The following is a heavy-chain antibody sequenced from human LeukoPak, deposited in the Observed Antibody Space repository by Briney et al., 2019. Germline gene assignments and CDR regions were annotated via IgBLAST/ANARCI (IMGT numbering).Heavy chain of an antibody. V-gene: IGHV3-7*01. D-gene: IGHD3-10*01. J-gene: IGHJ3*02. CDR1: GFTFSGNW. Sequence: GGSLRLSCAASGFTFSGNWLSWVRQAPGKRLEWLANINEDGSRKFYVDSVEGRFTISRDNARNSLSLQMNSLRAEDTAIYYCARDHRDSGRGAFDIWGQGTGVTVSS. CDR3: ARDHRDSGRGAFDI. CDR2: INEDGSRK.